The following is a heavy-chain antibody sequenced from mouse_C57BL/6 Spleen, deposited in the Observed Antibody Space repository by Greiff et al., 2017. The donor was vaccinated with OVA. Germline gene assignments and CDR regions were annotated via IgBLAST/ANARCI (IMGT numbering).Heavy chain of an antibody. J-gene: IGHJ2*01. D-gene: IGHD4-1*01. CDR2: ISSGSSTI. CDR1: GFTFSDYG. V-gene: IGHV5-17*01. Sequence: DVMLVESGGGLVKPGGSLKLSCAASGFTFSDYGMHWVRQAPEKGLEWVAYISSGSSTIYYADTVKGRFTISRDNAKNTLFLQMTSLRSEDTAMYYCAKLGRGGYWGQGTTLTVSS. CDR3: AKLGRGGY.